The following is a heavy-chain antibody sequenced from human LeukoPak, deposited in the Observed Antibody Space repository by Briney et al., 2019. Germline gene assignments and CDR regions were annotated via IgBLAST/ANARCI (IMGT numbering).Heavy chain of an antibody. Sequence: GRSLRLSCAASGFTFSSYSMNWVRQAPGKGLEWVSYISSSSSTIYYADSVKGRFTISRDNAKNSLYLQMNSLRAEDTAVYYCASWMGYWGQGTLVTVSS. D-gene: IGHD2-2*03. CDR2: ISSSSSTI. J-gene: IGHJ4*02. V-gene: IGHV3-48*04. CDR3: ASWMGY. CDR1: GFTFSSYS.